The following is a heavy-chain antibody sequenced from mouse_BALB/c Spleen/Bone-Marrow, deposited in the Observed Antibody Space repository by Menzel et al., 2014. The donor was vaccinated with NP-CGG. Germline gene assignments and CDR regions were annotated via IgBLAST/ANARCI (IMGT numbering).Heavy chain of an antibody. D-gene: IGHD1-1*01. Sequence: EVKLVDSGGGLVQPGGSLKLSCAASGFDFSRCWMSWVRQAPGKGLEWIGEINPESSTINYTPSLKDKFIISRDNAKNTLYLQMSKVRSEDTALYYCARLNYYGNLFVWGAGTTVTVSS. CDR1: GFDFSRCW. J-gene: IGHJ1*01. V-gene: IGHV4-1*02. CDR2: INPESSTI. CDR3: ARLNYYGNLFV.